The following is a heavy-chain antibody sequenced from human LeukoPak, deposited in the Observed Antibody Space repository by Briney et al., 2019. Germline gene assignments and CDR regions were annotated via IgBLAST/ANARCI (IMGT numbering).Heavy chain of an antibody. CDR2: ISSSGSTI. Sequence: PGGSLRLSCAASGFTFSSYGMNWVRQAPGKGLEWVSYISSSGSTIYYADSVKGRFTISRDNAKNSLYLQMNSLRAEDTAVYYCARDPLATVAAAADLDYWGQGTLVTVSS. CDR3: ARDPLATVAAAADLDY. V-gene: IGHV3-48*04. D-gene: IGHD6-13*01. CDR1: GFTFSSYG. J-gene: IGHJ4*02.